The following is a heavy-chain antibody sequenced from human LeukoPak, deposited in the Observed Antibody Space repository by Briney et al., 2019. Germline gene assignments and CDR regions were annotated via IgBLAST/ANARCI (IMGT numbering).Heavy chain of an antibody. CDR2: FDPEDGET. Sequence: ASVKVSCKVSGYTLTELSMHWVRQAPGKGLEWMGGFDPEDGETIYAQKFQGRVTMTEDTSTDTAYMELSSLRSEDTAVYYCATCVSYYYGSGSLCGGDNAFDIWGQGTMVTVSS. J-gene: IGHJ3*02. V-gene: IGHV1-24*01. CDR1: GYTLTELS. D-gene: IGHD3-10*01. CDR3: ATCVSYYYGSGSLCGGDNAFDI.